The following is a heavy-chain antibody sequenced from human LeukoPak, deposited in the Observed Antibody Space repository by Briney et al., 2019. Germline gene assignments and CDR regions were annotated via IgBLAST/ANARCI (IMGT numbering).Heavy chain of an antibody. V-gene: IGHV3-21*01. CDR1: RFTFSSYS. CDR2: ISSSSGYI. Sequence: GGSLRLSCAASRFTFSSYSMNWVRQAPGKGLEWVSSISSSSGYIYYADSVKGRFTISKDNAKNSLYLQMNSLRAEDTAVYYCARECSSTSCYSSGAFDIWGQGTMVTVSS. CDR3: ARECSSTSCYSSGAFDI. J-gene: IGHJ3*02. D-gene: IGHD2-2*01.